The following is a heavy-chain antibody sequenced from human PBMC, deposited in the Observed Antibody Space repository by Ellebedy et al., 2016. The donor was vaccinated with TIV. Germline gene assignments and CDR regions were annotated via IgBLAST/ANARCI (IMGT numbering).Heavy chain of an antibody. V-gene: IGHV1-69*04. CDR3: ARDLLGINDY. J-gene: IGHJ4*02. CDR2: IIFIIGIT. Sequence: AASVKVSCKASGDTFIKYAINWVRQPPGHGLEWMGRIIFIIGITNHAQTFQGRVTITADKSTSKVSMELSSLRSEDTAVYYGARDLLGINDYWGQGTLVTVSS. D-gene: IGHD7-27*01. CDR1: GDTFIKYA.